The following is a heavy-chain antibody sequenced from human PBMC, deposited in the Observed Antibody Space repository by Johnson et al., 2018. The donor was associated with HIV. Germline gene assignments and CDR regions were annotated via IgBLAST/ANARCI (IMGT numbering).Heavy chain of an antibody. D-gene: IGHD3-16*01. Sequence: VHLVESGGGLVQPGGSLTLSCAASGFTFSHYWMHWVRQAPGKGLVWVSRMNSDGSSTTYADSVKGRFTISRDNAKNTLYLQMKTLRAEDTAIYYCAREKEMTRFGAFDVLGQGTVVTVSS. CDR3: AREKEMTRFGAFDV. CDR1: GFTFSHYW. V-gene: IGHV3-74*03. J-gene: IGHJ3*01. CDR2: MNSDGSST.